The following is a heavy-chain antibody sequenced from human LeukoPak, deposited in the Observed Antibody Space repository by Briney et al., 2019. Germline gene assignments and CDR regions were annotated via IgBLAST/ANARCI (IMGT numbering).Heavy chain of an antibody. J-gene: IGHJ4*02. CDR2: ISTSGIT. D-gene: IGHD3-16*02. CDR3: ARGKSWITFGGVIVIGFDY. Sequence: SETLSLTCTVSGGSISGYYCSWIRQAAGQGLEWIGRISTSGITEYNHSLRSRVFMSVDTSKNQFSLKLSSVTAADTAVYYCARGKSWITFGGVIVIGFDYWGQGTLVTVSS. V-gene: IGHV4-4*07. CDR1: GGSISGYY.